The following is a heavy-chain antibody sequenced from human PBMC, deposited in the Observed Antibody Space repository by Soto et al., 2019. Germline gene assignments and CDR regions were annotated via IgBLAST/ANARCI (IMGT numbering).Heavy chain of an antibody. CDR2: IIPIFGTA. CDR3: ARGRDGYKPDYYYYGMDV. Sequence: QVQQVQSGAEVKKPGSSVKVSCKASGGTFSSYAISWVRQAPGQGLEWMGGIIPIFGTANYAQKFQGRVTITADESTSTAYMELSSLRSEDTAVYYCARGRDGYKPDYYYYGMDVWGQGTTVTVSS. D-gene: IGHD5-12*01. V-gene: IGHV1-69*12. J-gene: IGHJ6*02. CDR1: GGTFSSYA.